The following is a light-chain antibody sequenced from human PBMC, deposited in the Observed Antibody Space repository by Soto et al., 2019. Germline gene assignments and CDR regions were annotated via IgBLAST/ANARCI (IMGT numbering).Light chain of an antibody. CDR2: GNS. CDR1: SSNIGAGYD. J-gene: IGLJ1*01. V-gene: IGLV1-40*01. CDR3: QSYDSRLSGVV. Sequence: QSVLTQPPSVSGAPGQRVTISCTGSSSNIGAGYDVHWYQQLPGTAPKLLIYGNSNRPSGVPDRFSGSKSGTSASLAITGLQAEDEADYYCQSYDSRLSGVVFGTGTKVTVL.